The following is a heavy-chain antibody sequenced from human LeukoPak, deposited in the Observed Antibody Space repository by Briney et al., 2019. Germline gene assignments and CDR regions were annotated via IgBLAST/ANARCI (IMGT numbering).Heavy chain of an antibody. Sequence: ASVEVSCKASGGTFSSYAISWVRQAPGQGLEWMGWINPNSGGTNYAQKFQGRVTMTRDTSISTAYMELSRLRSDDTAVYYCAKGASYIAVAGTLPFDYWGQGTLVTVSS. CDR2: INPNSGGT. CDR3: AKGASYIAVAGTLPFDY. J-gene: IGHJ4*02. V-gene: IGHV1-2*02. CDR1: GGTFSSYA. D-gene: IGHD6-19*01.